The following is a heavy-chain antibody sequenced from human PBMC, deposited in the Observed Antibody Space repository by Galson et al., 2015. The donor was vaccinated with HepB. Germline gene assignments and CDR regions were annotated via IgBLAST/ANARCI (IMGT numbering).Heavy chain of an antibody. J-gene: IGHJ6*02. Sequence: CKASGYTFTSYGISWVRQAPGQGLEWMGWISAYNGNTNYAQKLQGRVTMTTDTSTSTAYMELRSLRSDDTAVYYCAREEAQGYYYYGMDVWGQGTTVTVSS. CDR1: GYTFTSYG. CDR2: ISAYNGNT. CDR3: AREEAQGYYYYGMDV. V-gene: IGHV1-18*04.